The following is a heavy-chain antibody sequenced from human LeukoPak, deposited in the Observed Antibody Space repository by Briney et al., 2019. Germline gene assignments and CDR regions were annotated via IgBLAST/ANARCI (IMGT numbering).Heavy chain of an antibody. V-gene: IGHV3-48*03. CDR2: ISGGGISI. CDR1: GFTFSNYE. J-gene: IGHJ4*02. Sequence: GGSLRLSCAASGFTFSNYEMNWVRQAPGKGLEWISYISGGGISIYYADSVKGRFTISRDDAQNSLSLQMNSLRAEDTAVYYCASAIDYWGQGTLVTVSS. D-gene: IGHD2-2*01. CDR3: ASAIDY.